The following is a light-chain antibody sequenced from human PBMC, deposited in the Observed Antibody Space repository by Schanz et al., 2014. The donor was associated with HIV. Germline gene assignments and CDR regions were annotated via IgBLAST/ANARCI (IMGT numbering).Light chain of an antibody. CDR1: QRVSSTY. CDR3: QQYGSSPYT. Sequence: EIVLTQSPGTLSLSPGERATLSCRASQRVSSTYLAWYQQKPGQAPRLLIYGASIMATGIPDRFSGSGSGTDFTLTISRLEPEDFAMYYCQQYGSSPYTFGQGTKLEIK. J-gene: IGKJ2*01. V-gene: IGKV3-20*01. CDR2: GAS.